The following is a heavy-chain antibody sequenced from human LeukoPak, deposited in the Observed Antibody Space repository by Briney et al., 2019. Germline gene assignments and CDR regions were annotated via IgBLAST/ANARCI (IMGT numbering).Heavy chain of an antibody. V-gene: IGHV3-23*01. Sequence: PGGSLRLSCATSGFTFSSEPMNWVRQAPGKGLEWVSAISGSGGNTYYADSVKGRFTISRDNSKNTLYLQMDSLRAEDTAVYYCATQEGYDSGWYYFDYWGQGTLVTVSS. CDR1: GFTFSSEP. D-gene: IGHD6-19*01. CDR2: ISGSGGNT. J-gene: IGHJ4*02. CDR3: ATQEGYDSGWYYFDY.